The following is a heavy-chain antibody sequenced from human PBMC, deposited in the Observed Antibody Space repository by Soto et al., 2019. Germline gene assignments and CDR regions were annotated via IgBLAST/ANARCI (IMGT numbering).Heavy chain of an antibody. D-gene: IGHD1-26*01. CDR1: GFTFSSYA. Sequence: QVQLVESGGGVVQPGRSLRLSCAASGFTFSSYAMHWVRQAPGKGLEWVAVISYDGSNKYYADSVKGQFTISRDNSKNTLYLQMNSLRAEDTAVYYCARDRWELPRGYDYWGQGTLVTVSS. CDR3: ARDRWELPRGYDY. CDR2: ISYDGSNK. J-gene: IGHJ4*02. V-gene: IGHV3-30-3*01.